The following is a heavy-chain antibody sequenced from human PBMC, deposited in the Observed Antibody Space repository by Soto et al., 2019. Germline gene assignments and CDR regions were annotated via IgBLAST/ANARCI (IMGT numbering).Heavy chain of an antibody. J-gene: IGHJ6*02. D-gene: IGHD4-17*01. CDR1: GGTLSSDA. V-gene: IGHV1-69*13. CDR2: IIPIFGTA. Sequence: SSVKLACKTSGGTLSSDAISCVRQAPEKGLEWMGGIIPIFGTANYAQKFQGRITITADEFTSTAYMELSSLRPEDTAAYYCARRAAYGGDYYYGMGVWGQRPTCTVSS. CDR3: ARRAAYGGDYYYGMGV.